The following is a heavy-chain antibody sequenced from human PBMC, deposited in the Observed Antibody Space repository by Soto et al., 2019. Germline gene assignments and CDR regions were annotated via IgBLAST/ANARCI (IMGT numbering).Heavy chain of an antibody. V-gene: IGHV3-48*03. CDR2: IRNDGSTK. CDR1: GFTFSSYA. Sequence: PGGSLRLSCAASGFTFSSYAMNWVRQAPGKGLEWVADIRNDGSTKYYADSVKGRFTISRDNAKNTLYLQMNSLRAEDTAVYYCSRLTTVTPHYYYGMDVWGQGTTVTVSS. J-gene: IGHJ6*02. D-gene: IGHD4-17*01. CDR3: SRLTTVTPHYYYGMDV.